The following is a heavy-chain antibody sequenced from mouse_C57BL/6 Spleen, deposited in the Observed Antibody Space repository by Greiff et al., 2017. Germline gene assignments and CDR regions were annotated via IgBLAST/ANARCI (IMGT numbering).Heavy chain of an antibody. J-gene: IGHJ4*01. V-gene: IGHV1-76*01. CDR1: GYTFTDYY. CDR3: ARWARYAMDY. Sequence: QVQLQQSGAELVRPGASVKLSCKASGYTFTDYYINWVKQRPGQGLEWIARIYPGSGNTYYNEKFKGKATLTAEKSSSTAYMQRSSLTSEDSAVYFCARWARYAMDYWGQGTSVTVSS. CDR2: IYPGSGNT. D-gene: IGHD3-1*01.